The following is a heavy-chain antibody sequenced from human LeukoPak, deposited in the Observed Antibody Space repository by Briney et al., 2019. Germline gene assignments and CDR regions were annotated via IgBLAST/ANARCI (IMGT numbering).Heavy chain of an antibody. Sequence: VALRFSCGGRGLTCSSDWMSGVREALGKGLEWVANIKQDGSEKYYVDSVKGRFTISRDNAKNSLYLQMNSLRAEDTAVYYCARGIVEVDYMDVWGKGTTVTISS. J-gene: IGHJ6*03. CDR2: IKQDGSEK. CDR3: ARGIVEVDYMDV. D-gene: IGHD2-21*01. V-gene: IGHV3-7*01. CDR1: GLTCSSDW.